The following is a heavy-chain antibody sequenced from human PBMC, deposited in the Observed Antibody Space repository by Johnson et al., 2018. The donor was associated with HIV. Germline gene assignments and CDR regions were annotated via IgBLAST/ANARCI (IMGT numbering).Heavy chain of an antibody. J-gene: IGHJ3*02. CDR3: AKRGARYCSGGSCFDAFDI. CDR2: IRYDGSNK. Sequence: VQLVESGGGLVQPGGSLRLSCAASGFTFSSYGMHWVRQAPGKGLEWVAFIRYDGSNKYYADSVKGRFTISRDNSKNTLYLQMNSLRAEDTAVYYCAKRGARYCSGGSCFDAFDIWGQGTMVTVSS. CDR1: GFTFSSYG. D-gene: IGHD2-15*01. V-gene: IGHV3-30*02.